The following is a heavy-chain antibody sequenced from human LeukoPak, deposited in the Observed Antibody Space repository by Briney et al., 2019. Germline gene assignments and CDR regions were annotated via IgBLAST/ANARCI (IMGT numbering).Heavy chain of an antibody. Sequence: GGSLRLSCAASGFTFSNAWMNWVRQAPGKGLEWVGRIKSKTGGGTTDYAAPVKGRFTISSDDSKNTLYLQMNSLKTEDTAVYYCTTSYGGFFDYWGQGTLVTVSS. CDR2: IKSKTGGGTT. J-gene: IGHJ4*02. V-gene: IGHV3-15*01. CDR3: TTSYGGFFDY. D-gene: IGHD4-23*01. CDR1: GFTFSNAW.